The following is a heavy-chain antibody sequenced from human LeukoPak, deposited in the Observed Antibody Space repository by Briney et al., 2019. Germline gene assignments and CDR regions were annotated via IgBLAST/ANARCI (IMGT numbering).Heavy chain of an antibody. Sequence: GGSLRLSCAASGFTFSSYWMHWVRQAPGEGLVWVSRINNDGSSISDGSSINYADSVKGRFTISRDNAKNTLYLQMNSLRAEDTAVYCCSRGAVAGMDYWGQGTLVTVSS. V-gene: IGHV3-74*01. CDR3: SRGAVAGMDY. J-gene: IGHJ4*02. CDR2: INNDGSSISDGSSI. D-gene: IGHD6-19*01. CDR1: GFTFSSYW.